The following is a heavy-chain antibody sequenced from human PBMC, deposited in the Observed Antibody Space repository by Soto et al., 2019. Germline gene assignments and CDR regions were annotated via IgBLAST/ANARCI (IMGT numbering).Heavy chain of an antibody. CDR2: ISGSGGST. D-gene: IGHD2-2*02. J-gene: IGHJ6*02. Sequence: GGSLRLSCAASGFTFSSYAMSWVRQAPGKGLEWVSAISGSGGSTYYADSVKGRFTISRDNSKNTLYLQMNSLRAEDTAVYYCAKVAGYCSSTSCYTGGYYYYGMDVWGQGTTVTVS. V-gene: IGHV3-23*01. CDR3: AKVAGYCSSTSCYTGGYYYYGMDV. CDR1: GFTFSSYA.